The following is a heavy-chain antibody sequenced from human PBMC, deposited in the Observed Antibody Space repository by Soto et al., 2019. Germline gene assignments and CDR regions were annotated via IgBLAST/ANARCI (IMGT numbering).Heavy chain of an antibody. V-gene: IGHV4-31*03. D-gene: IGHD4-17*01. CDR3: ARAVGGYGDYVGYYFDY. Sequence: QVQLQESGPGLVKPSQTLSLTCTVSGGSISSGGYYWSWIRQHPGKGLEWIGYIYYSGSTYYNPSLKSRVTISVDTSKNQFSLKLSSVTAADTAVYYCARAVGGYGDYVGYYFDYWGQGTLVTVSS. CDR1: GGSISSGGYY. CDR2: IYYSGST. J-gene: IGHJ4*02.